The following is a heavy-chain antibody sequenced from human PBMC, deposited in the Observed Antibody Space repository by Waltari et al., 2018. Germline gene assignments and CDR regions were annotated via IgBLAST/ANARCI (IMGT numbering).Heavy chain of an antibody. J-gene: IGHJ3*02. CDR1: GYSFTSYW. V-gene: IGHV5-51*01. Sequence: EVQLVQSGAEVKKPGESLKMSCKGSGYSFTSYWIGWVRQMPGKGLEWMGIIYPGDSDTRYSPSVQGQVTISADKSIGTAYLQWSSLKASDTAMYYCTRRAYCGDDCYPRDAFDIWGQGTMVTVSS. CDR3: TRRAYCGDDCYPRDAFDI. CDR2: IYPGDSDT. D-gene: IGHD2-21*02.